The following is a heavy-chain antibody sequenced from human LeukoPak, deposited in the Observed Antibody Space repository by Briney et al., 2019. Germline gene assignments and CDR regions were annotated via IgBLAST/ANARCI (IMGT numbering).Heavy chain of an antibody. Sequence: SETLSLTCAVYGGSFSGYYWSWIRQPPGKGLEWIGEINHSGSTNYNPSLKSRVTISVDTSKNQFSLKLSSVTAADTAVYYCARVLTDGSGRTFDYWGQGTLVTVSS. D-gene: IGHD3-10*01. CDR2: INHSGST. CDR3: ARVLTDGSGRTFDY. J-gene: IGHJ4*02. CDR1: GGSFSGYY. V-gene: IGHV4-34*01.